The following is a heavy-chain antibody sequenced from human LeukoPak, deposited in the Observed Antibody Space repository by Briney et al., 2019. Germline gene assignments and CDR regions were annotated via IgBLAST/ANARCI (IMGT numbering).Heavy chain of an antibody. D-gene: IGHD2-2*01. CDR2: IIPIFGTA. Sequence: GASVKVSCKASGGTFSSYAISWVRQGPGQGLEWMGGIIPIFGTANYAQKFQGRVTITADESTSTAYMELSSLRSEDTAVYYCARDLEVVPDAAGAFDIWGQGTMVTVSS. CDR3: ARDLEVVPDAAGAFDI. V-gene: IGHV1-69*13. CDR1: GGTFSSYA. J-gene: IGHJ3*02.